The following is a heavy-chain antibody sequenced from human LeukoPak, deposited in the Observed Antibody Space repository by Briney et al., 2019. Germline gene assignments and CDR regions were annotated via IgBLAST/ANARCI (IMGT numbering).Heavy chain of an antibody. J-gene: IGHJ5*02. Sequence: SETLSLTCAVYGGSFSGYYSSWIRQPPGKGLEWIGEINHSGSTNYNPSLKSRVTISVDTSKRQFSLKLSSVTAADTAVYYCARGEYDFWSGYPGRWFDPWGQGTVVTVSS. V-gene: IGHV4-34*01. CDR1: GGSFSGYY. CDR3: ARGEYDFWSGYPGRWFDP. D-gene: IGHD3-3*01. CDR2: INHSGST.